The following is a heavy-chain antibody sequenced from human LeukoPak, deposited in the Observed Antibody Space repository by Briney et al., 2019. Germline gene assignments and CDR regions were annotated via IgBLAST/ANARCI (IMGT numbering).Heavy chain of an antibody. CDR2: FYHEDGEK. Sequence: VGSVTVSCKVSGYSLTKLCMHWVRQAPGKGGEGRGNFYHEDGEKIYAQKLQGRVTITKEKTTDTAYMELNSLTSEDTAVYYCATHSPEWRYSGYYNYYYIDVWGKGTTVSVSS. V-gene: IGHV1-24*01. J-gene: IGHJ6*03. D-gene: IGHD5-12*01. CDR1: GYSLTKLC. CDR3: ATHSPEWRYSGYYNYYYIDV.